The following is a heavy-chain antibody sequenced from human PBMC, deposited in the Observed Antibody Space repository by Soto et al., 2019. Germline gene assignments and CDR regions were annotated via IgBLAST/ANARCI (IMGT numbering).Heavy chain of an antibody. Sequence: QVQLVQSGAEVKKPGSSVKVSCKASGGTFSSYTISWVRQAPGQGLEWMGRIIPILGIANYAQKFQGRVTITADKSTSTAYMELSSLRSEDTAVYYCARDDIVATIRLFYFDYWGQGTLVTVSS. CDR3: ARDDIVATIRLFYFDY. J-gene: IGHJ4*02. D-gene: IGHD5-12*01. CDR2: IIPILGIA. CDR1: GGTFSSYT. V-gene: IGHV1-69*08.